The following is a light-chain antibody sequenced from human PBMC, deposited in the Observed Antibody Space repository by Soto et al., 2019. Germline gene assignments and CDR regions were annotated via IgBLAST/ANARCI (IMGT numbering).Light chain of an antibody. V-gene: IGKV3-20*01. CDR2: GAS. J-gene: IGKJ1*01. CDR3: QQYGSSLRT. Sequence: IVLTQSPGPLSLSPGERATLFCRASQSVSSSFLSWYQQKPGQSPRLLIYGASGRATGIPDRFIGSGSGTDFTLIINRLEPEDFAVYYCQQYGSSLRTFGQGTKVDI. CDR1: QSVSSSF.